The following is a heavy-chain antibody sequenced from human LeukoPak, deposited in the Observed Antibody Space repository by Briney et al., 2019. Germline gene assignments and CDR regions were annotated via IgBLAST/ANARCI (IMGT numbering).Heavy chain of an antibody. CDR2: INHSGST. J-gene: IGHJ4*02. CDR3: ARRGGRYYESSGYYYRRDFDY. CDR1: GGSFSGYY. D-gene: IGHD3-22*01. Sequence: PSETLSLTCAVYGGSFSGYYWSWIRQPPGKGLEWIGVINHSGSTNYNPSLKSRVTISVDTSKNQFSLKLSSVTAADTAVYYCARRGGRYYESSGYYYRRDFDYWGQGSLVTVSS. V-gene: IGHV4-34*01.